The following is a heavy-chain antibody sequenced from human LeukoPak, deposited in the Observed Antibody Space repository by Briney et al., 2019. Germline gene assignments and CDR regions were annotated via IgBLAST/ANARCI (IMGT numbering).Heavy chain of an antibody. V-gene: IGHV3-15*01. D-gene: IGHD6-19*01. CDR2: IKSKTDGGTT. Sequence: GGSLRLSCAASGFTFSNAWMSWVRQAPGKGLEWVGRIKSKTDGGTTDYAAPVKGRFTISRDDSKNTLYLQMNSLKTEDTAVYYCTTDLTGIAVAGNRPPRDYWGQGTLITVSS. CDR3: TTDLTGIAVAGNRPPRDY. J-gene: IGHJ4*02. CDR1: GFTFSNAW.